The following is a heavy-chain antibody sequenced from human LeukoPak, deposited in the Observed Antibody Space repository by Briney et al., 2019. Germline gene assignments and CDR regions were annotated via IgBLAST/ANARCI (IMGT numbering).Heavy chain of an antibody. V-gene: IGHV1-2*02. D-gene: IGHD2-2*01. CDR3: ARVNIVVVPAAPAD. J-gene: IGHJ4*02. CDR2: INPNSGGT. Sequence: RASVKVSCKASGYTFTGYYMHWVRQAPGQGLEWMGWINPNSGGTNYAQKFQGRVTMTRDTSISTAYMELRRLRSDDTAVYYCARVNIVVVPAAPADWGQGTLVTVSS. CDR1: GYTFTGYY.